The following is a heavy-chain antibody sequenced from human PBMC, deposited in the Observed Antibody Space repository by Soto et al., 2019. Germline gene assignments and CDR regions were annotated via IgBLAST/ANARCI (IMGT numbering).Heavy chain of an antibody. CDR2: MNPNSGNT. Sequence: ASVTVSCKASGYTLTSYDLNWVRQATGQGLEWMGWMNPNSGNTGYAQKFQGRVTMTRNTSISTAYMELSSLRSEDTAVYYCADRLRGDAFAIWGKGTMVTVSS. CDR3: ADRLRGDAFAI. V-gene: IGHV1-8*01. D-gene: IGHD4-17*01. CDR1: GYTLTSYD. J-gene: IGHJ3*02.